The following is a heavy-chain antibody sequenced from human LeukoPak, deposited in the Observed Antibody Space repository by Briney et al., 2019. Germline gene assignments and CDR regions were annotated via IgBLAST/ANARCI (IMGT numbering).Heavy chain of an antibody. V-gene: IGHV4-38-2*02. J-gene: IGHJ5*02. CDR2: IYYSGST. Sequence: SETLSLTCTVSGYSISSGYYWGWIRQPPGKGLEWIGSIYYSGSTYYNPSLKSRVTISVDTSKNQFSLKLSSVTAADTAVYYCARNRYYYGSGSYGVPNWFDPWGQGTLVTVSS. CDR1: GYSISSGYY. CDR3: ARNRYYYGSGSYGVPNWFDP. D-gene: IGHD3-10*01.